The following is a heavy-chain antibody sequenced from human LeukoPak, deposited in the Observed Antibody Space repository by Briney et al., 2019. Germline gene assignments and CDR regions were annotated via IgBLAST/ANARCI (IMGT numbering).Heavy chain of an antibody. J-gene: IGHJ4*02. Sequence: TPGGSLRLSCAASGFTFSSYSMNWVRQAPGKGLEWVSSISSSSSYIHYADSVRGRFTISRDNAKNSLFLQMNSLRGEDTAVYYCARCTTGKTFGSLREIKKSREIDYWGQGTLVTVSS. CDR1: GFTFSSYS. CDR2: ISSSSSYI. D-gene: IGHD1-1*01. V-gene: IGHV3-21*01. CDR3: ARCTTGKTFGSLREIKKSREIDY.